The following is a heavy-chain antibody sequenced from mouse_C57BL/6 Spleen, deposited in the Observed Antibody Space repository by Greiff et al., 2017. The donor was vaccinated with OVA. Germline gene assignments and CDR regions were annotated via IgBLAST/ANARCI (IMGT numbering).Heavy chain of an antibody. CDR2: ISDGGSYT. J-gene: IGHJ4*01. D-gene: IGHD4-1*01. CDR1: GFTFSSYA. V-gene: IGHV5-4*01. CDR3: ARDWDVRMDY. Sequence: EVKLVESGGGLVKPGGSLKLSCAASGFTFSSYAMSWVRQTPEKRLEWVATISDGGSYTYYPDNVKGRFTISRDNAKNNQYLQMSHLKAEDTARYYCARDWDVRMDYWGQGTSVTVSS.